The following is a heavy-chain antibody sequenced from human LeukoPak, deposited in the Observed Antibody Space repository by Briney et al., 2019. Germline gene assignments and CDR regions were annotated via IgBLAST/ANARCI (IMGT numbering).Heavy chain of an antibody. CDR3: ARQIGGNYYYSGMDV. J-gene: IGHJ6*02. Sequence: GGSLRLSCAASGFTFSSYDMSWVRQAPGKGLGWVSHISATGGTTYYADSVKGRFTISRDNSKNTLYLQMNSLRAEDTALYYCARQIGGNYYYSGMDVWGQGTTVTVSS. CDR2: ISATGGTT. CDR1: GFTFSSYD. V-gene: IGHV3-23*01. D-gene: IGHD2-15*01.